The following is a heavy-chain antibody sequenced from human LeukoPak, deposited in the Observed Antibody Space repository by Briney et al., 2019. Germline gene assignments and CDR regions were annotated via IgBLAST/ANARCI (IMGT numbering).Heavy chain of an antibody. D-gene: IGHD6-25*01. CDR3: ARAQRIGSAFDI. J-gene: IGHJ3*02. CDR2: ISSNGGST. Sequence: PGGSLRLSCAASGFTFSSYAMHWVRQAPGKGLEYVSAISSNGGSTYYANSVKGRFTISRDNSKNTLYLQMGSLRAEDMAVYYCARAQRIGSAFDIWGQGTMVTVSS. V-gene: IGHV3-64*01. CDR1: GFTFSSYA.